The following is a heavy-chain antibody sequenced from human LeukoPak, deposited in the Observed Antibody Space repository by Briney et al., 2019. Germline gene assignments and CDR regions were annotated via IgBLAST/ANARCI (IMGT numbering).Heavy chain of an antibody. D-gene: IGHD6-19*01. CDR2: INHSGST. V-gene: IGHV4-34*01. J-gene: IGHJ5*02. CDR3: ARVAVAGKWNWFDP. CDR1: GGSIRSHC. Sequence: PSETLSLTCTVSGGSIRSHCWSWIRQPPGKGLEWIGEINHSGSTNYNPSLKSRVTISVDTSKNQFSLKLSSVTAADTAVYYCARVAVAGKWNWFDPWGQGTLVTVSS.